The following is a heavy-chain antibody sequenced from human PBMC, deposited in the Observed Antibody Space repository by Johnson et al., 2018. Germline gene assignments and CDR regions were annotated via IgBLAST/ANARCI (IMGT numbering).Heavy chain of an antibody. D-gene: IGHD3-16*02. J-gene: IGHJ4*01. V-gene: IGHV3-11*04. CDR1: GFTFSDYY. CDR2: ISSSGKNI. CDR3: ATSLDAPGNY. Sequence: QVQLVQSGGGLVKPAGSLILSCAASGFTFSDYYMAWIRQVPGKGLEWVSYISSSGKNINYADSVKGRFTISRDNAKNSLYLQMNSLRVDDTAIYYCATSLDAPGNYWGHGTLVTVSS.